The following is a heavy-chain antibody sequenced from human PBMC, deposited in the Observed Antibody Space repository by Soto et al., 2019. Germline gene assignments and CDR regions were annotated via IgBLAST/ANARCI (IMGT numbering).Heavy chain of an antibody. CDR3: ARHLLRVKSSLGGRRFDP. D-gene: IGHD3-16*01. V-gene: IGHV4-39*01. Sequence: SETLSLTCTVSGGSISSSSYYWGWIRQPPGKGLEWIGSIYYSGSTYYNPSLKSRVTISVDTSKNQFSLKLSSVTAADTAVYYCARHLLRVKSSLGGRRFDPWGQGTLVTVSS. CDR2: IYYSGST. J-gene: IGHJ5*02. CDR1: GGSISSSSYY.